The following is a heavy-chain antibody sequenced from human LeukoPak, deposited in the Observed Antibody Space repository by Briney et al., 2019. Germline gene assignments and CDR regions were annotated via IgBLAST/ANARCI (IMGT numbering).Heavy chain of an antibody. CDR1: GFTFSSYS. V-gene: IGHV3-48*02. J-gene: IGHJ5*02. CDR2: ISSSSSTI. D-gene: IGHD3-3*01. CDR3: ARDSGGRYYDFWSGPNWFDP. Sequence: GGSPRLSCAASGFTFSSYSMNWVRQAPGKGLEWVSYISSSSSTIYYADSVKGRFTISRDNAKNSLYLQMNSLRDEDTAVYYCARDSGGRYYDFWSGPNWFDPWGQGTLVTVSS.